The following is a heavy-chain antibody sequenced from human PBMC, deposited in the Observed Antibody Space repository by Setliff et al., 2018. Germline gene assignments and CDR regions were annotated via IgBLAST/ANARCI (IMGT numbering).Heavy chain of an antibody. D-gene: IGHD6-19*01. Sequence: SETLSLTCAVSGFSISSGYYWGWIRQPPGKGLEWIVNIHHSGKAYYNPSLKSRVTMSVDTSKNHVSLKLSSVTAADTAVYYCARTDYSDGRYSMDVWGKGTTVTVSS. V-gene: IGHV4-38-2*01. CDR2: IHHSGKA. CDR1: GFSISSGYY. J-gene: IGHJ6*03. CDR3: ARTDYSDGRYSMDV.